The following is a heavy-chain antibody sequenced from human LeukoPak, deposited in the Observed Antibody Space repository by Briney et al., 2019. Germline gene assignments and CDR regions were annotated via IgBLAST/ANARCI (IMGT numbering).Heavy chain of an antibody. D-gene: IGHD6-13*01. CDR1: GFTFSSYW. V-gene: IGHV3-74*01. J-gene: IGHJ4*02. Sequence: GGSLRLSCAASGFTFSSYWMYWVRQAPGKGLVWVSRINSDGSSTSYADSVKGRFTISRDNAKNTLYLQMNSLRAEDTAVYYCARAIAAAGTCGIDYWGQGTLVTVSS. CDR3: ARAIAAAGTCGIDY. CDR2: INSDGSST.